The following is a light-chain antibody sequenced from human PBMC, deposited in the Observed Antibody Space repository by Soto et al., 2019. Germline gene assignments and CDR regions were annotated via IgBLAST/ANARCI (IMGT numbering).Light chain of an antibody. V-gene: IGLV2-14*03. CDR1: SSDVGGYNY. CDR3: SSYTTSNTRQIV. CDR2: DVS. J-gene: IGLJ1*01. Sequence: QSALTQPASVSGSPGQSITISCTGTSSDVGGYNYVSWYQHHPGKAPKFLLYDVSNRLSEISNSFSGSKSDNTASLTISGLQPEDESDYYCSSYTTSNTRQIVFGTGTKVTVL.